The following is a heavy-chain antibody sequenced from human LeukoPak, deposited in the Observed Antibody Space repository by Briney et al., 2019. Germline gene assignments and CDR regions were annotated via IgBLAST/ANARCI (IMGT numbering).Heavy chain of an antibody. CDR2: IRYDGSSK. J-gene: IGHJ4*02. CDR3: AKDQVGYYFDY. V-gene: IGHV3-30*02. CDR1: GFTFSSDG. D-gene: IGHD1-26*01. Sequence: GGSLRLSCAASGFTFSSDGMHWVRQVPGKGLEWVAFIRYDGSSKHYADSVKGRFTISRDNSKNTLYLQMNSLRAEDTAVYYCAKDQVGYYFDYWGQGTLVTVSS.